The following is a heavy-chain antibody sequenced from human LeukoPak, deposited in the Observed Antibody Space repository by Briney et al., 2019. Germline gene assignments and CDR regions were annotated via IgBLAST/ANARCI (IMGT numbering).Heavy chain of an antibody. CDR3: ARGEGGLVGATTKGFLPVPDY. Sequence: VASVKVSCKASGYTFTSYDINWVRQATGQGLEWMGWMNPNSGNTGYAQKFQGRVTITRDTSASTAYMELSSLRSEDTAVYYCARGEGGLVGATTKGFLPVPDYWGQGTLVTVSS. J-gene: IGHJ4*02. D-gene: IGHD1-26*01. CDR2: MNPNSGNT. V-gene: IGHV1-8*01. CDR1: GYTFTSYD.